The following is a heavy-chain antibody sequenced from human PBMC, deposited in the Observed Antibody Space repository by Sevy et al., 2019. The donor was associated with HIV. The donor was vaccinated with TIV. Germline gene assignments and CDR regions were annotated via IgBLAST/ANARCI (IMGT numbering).Heavy chain of an antibody. CDR3: ARHGGLVDRAFDF. V-gene: IGHV4-39*01. Sequence: SETLSLTCTVSGASISRSSYDWGWIRQPPGKGLEWVGSIVYSGRTQYNPALNSRVTIYADTSKNQFSLILSSVTVADTAVYYCARHGGLVDRAFDFWGQGALVTVSS. J-gene: IGHJ4*02. CDR2: IVYSGRT. CDR1: GASISRSSYD. D-gene: IGHD3-10*01.